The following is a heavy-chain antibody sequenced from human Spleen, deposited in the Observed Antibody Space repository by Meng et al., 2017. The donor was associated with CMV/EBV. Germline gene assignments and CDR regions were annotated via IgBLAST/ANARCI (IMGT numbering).Heavy chain of an antibody. V-gene: IGHV4-39*07. J-gene: IGHJ3*02. D-gene: IGHD3-16*01. CDR3: ARGLARYDYLWDHDRANDAFNI. CDR1: GGSISSSSYY. CDR2: INHRGST. Sequence: SETLSLTCTVSGGSISSSSYYWGWIRQPPGKGLEWIGEINHRGSTNYNPSLKSRVTTSLDTSKNQFSLRLTSVTAADTAVYYCARGLARYDYLWDHDRANDAFNIWGQGTMVTVSS.